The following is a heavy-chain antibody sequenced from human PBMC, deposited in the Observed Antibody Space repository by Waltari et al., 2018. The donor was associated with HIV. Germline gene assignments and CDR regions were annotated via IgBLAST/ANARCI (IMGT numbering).Heavy chain of an antibody. V-gene: IGHV3-23*01. CDR2: ISGSGADS. CDR3: AKAFSDNTAYYYDF. D-gene: IGHD3-22*01. CDR1: GFAYVSYA. J-gene: IGHJ4*02. Sequence: EVQLLESGGGLVQPGGSRRLSCAASGFAYVSYAMTWVRQSPGGGLGWFSAISGSGADSFYADSVKGRFSISRDNSKNTVYLQMNNLRAADTAIYYCAKAFSDNTAYYYDFWGRGTRVTVAS.